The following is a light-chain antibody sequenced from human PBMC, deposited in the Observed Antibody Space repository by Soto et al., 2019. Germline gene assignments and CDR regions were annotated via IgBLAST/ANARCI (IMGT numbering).Light chain of an antibody. CDR2: DVS. Sequence: QSALTQPASVSGSPGQSITISCTGTSNDVGGYNYVSWYQQYPGKAPKLMIYDVSNRPSGFSNRFSGSKSGNTASLTISGLQAEDEADYYCSSYTSSSYTSSSTLYVFGTGTKLTVL. CDR3: SSYTSSSYTSSSTLYV. CDR1: SNDVGGYNY. V-gene: IGLV2-14*01. J-gene: IGLJ1*01.